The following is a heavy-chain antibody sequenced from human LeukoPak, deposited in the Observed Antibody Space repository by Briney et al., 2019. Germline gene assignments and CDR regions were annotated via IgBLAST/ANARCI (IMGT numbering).Heavy chain of an antibody. CDR3: TVVATTYYFDY. CDR1: GGTFSSYA. CDR2: IIPIFGTA. D-gene: IGHD5-12*01. Sequence: RASVKVSCKASGGTFSSYAISWVRQAPGQGLEWMGRIIPIFGTANYAQKFQGRVTITTDESTSTAYMELSSLRSEDMAVYYCTVVATTYYFDYWGQGTLVTVSS. V-gene: IGHV1-69*05. J-gene: IGHJ4*02.